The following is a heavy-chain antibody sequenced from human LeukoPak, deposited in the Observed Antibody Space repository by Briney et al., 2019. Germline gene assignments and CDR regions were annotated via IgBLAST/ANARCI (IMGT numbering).Heavy chain of an antibody. CDR1: GFTFNNYA. V-gene: IGHV3-23*01. J-gene: IGHJ4*02. Sequence: GGSLRLSCATSGFTFNNYAMSWVRQAPGKGLEWVSAISSSGGSTFYADSVKGRFSISRDNSKNTLYLQMNSLRAEDTAVYYCARGAVWGSYRYFDYWGQGTLVTVSS. CDR2: ISSSGGST. D-gene: IGHD3-16*02. CDR3: ARGAVWGSYRYFDY.